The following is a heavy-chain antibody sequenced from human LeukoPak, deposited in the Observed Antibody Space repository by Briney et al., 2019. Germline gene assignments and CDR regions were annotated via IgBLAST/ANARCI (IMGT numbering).Heavy chain of an antibody. CDR2: ISYDGSNK. D-gene: IGHD6-13*01. CDR3: AAYSSSWYRNY. Sequence: PGRSLRLSCAASGFTFSSYGMHWVRQAPGKGLEWVAVISYDGSNKYYADSVKGRFTISRDNSKNTLYLQMNSLRAEDTAVYYCAAYSSSWYRNYWGQGTLVTVSS. V-gene: IGHV3-30*03. CDR1: GFTFSSYG. J-gene: IGHJ4*02.